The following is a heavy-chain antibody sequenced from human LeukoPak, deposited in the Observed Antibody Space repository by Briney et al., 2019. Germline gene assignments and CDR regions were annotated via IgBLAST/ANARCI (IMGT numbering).Heavy chain of an antibody. Sequence: GGSLRLSCAASGFTFSSYAMSWVRQAPGKGLEWVSAISGSGGSTYYADSVKGRFTISRDNSKNTLYLQMNSLRAVDTAVYYCAAIVVVAATPDYWGQGTLVTVSS. CDR2: ISGSGGST. CDR1: GFTFSSYA. J-gene: IGHJ4*02. D-gene: IGHD2-15*01. CDR3: AAIVVVAATPDY. V-gene: IGHV3-23*01.